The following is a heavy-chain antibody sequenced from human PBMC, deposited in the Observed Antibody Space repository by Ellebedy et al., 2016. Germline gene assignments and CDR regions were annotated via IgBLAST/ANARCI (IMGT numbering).Heavy chain of an antibody. Sequence: GGSLRLSCAVSGFTFTSYSMNWVRQAPGKGLEWISYISSSGNVIYYADSVKGRFTISRDSAKNSLFLQMSSLRADDTALYYCARETLRFSAFDSWGQGTPVTVFS. CDR2: ISSSGNVI. CDR1: GFTFTSYS. J-gene: IGHJ4*02. CDR3: ARETLRFSAFDS. D-gene: IGHD3-3*01. V-gene: IGHV3-48*01.